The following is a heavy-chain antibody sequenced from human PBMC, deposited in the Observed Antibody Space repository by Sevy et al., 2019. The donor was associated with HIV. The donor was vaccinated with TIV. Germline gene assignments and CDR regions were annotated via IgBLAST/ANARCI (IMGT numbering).Heavy chain of an antibody. CDR3: ARGENWNYAEY. J-gene: IGHJ4*02. CDR1: GFTFNSYS. Sequence: GGSLRLSCAASGFTFNSYSINWVRQAPGKGLEWVSYIIGLSNYIYYADSLKGRFTISRDNAKDSVYLQMNSLRVEDTAVYYCARGENWNYAEYWGQGILVTVSS. D-gene: IGHD1-7*01. CDR2: IIGLSNYI. V-gene: IGHV3-21*01.